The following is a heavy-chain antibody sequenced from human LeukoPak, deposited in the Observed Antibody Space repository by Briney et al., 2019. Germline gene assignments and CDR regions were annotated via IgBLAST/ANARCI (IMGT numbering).Heavy chain of an antibody. Sequence: PGGSLRLSCAASGFTFDDYAMHWVRQAPGKGLEWVSLISWDGGSTYYADSVKGRFTISRDNSKNSLYLQMNSLRAEDTALYYCAKGRGGYSSSWYGAWGQGTLVTVSS. CDR1: GFTFDDYA. V-gene: IGHV3-43D*03. CDR3: AKGRGGYSSSWYGA. J-gene: IGHJ5*02. CDR2: ISWDGGST. D-gene: IGHD6-13*01.